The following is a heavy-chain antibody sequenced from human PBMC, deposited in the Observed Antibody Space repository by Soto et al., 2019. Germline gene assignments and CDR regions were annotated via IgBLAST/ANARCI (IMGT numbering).Heavy chain of an antibody. CDR3: ARAAVPYYDFWSGYEEAVRNWFDP. CDR1: GGSISSYY. Sequence: SETLSLTCTVSGGSISSYYWSWIRQPPGKGLEWIGYIYYSGSTNYNPSLKSRVTISVDTSKNQFSLKLSSVTAADTAVYYCARAAVPYYDFWSGYEEAVRNWFDPWGQGTLVTVSS. V-gene: IGHV4-59*01. J-gene: IGHJ5*02. D-gene: IGHD3-3*01. CDR2: IYYSGST.